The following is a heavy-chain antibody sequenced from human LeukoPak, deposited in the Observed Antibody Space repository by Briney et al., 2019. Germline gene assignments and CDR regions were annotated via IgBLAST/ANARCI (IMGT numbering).Heavy chain of an antibody. CDR3: ARTPNDFWSGYPYYYYGMDV. J-gene: IGHJ6*02. Sequence: GASVQVSCQASGYTFTSYYMHWVRQAPGQGLEWMGIINPSGGSTSYAQKFQGRVTMTRDTSTSTVYMELSSLRSEDTAVFYCARTPNDFWSGYPYYYYGMDVWGQGTTVTVSS. D-gene: IGHD3-3*01. CDR1: GYTFTSYY. CDR2: INPSGGST. V-gene: IGHV1-46*01.